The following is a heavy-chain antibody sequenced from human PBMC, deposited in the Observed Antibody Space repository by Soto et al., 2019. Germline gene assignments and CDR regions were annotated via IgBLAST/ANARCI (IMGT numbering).Heavy chain of an antibody. Sequence: PGGSLRLSCSASGFTFSSYAMSWVRQAPGKGLEWVSAISGSGGSTYYADSVKGRFTISRDNSKNTLYLQMNSLRAEDTAVYYCANLRGPKRRYYYYGMDVWGQGTTVTVSS. D-gene: IGHD3-3*01. CDR3: ANLRGPKRRYYYYGMDV. CDR1: GFTFSSYA. V-gene: IGHV3-23*01. CDR2: ISGSGGST. J-gene: IGHJ6*02.